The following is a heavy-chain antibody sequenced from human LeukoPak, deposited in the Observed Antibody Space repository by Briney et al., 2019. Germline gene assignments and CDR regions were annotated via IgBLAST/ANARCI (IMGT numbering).Heavy chain of an antibody. V-gene: IGHV3-23*01. CDR2: ISGSAGST. Sequence: GGSLRLSCAASGFTFSSYWMSWVRQAPGKGLEWVSAISGSAGSTYYADSVKGRFTISRDNSKNTLYLQMNSLRAEDTAVYYCAKDWLQADAFDIWGQGTMVTVSS. CDR3: AKDWLQADAFDI. J-gene: IGHJ3*02. D-gene: IGHD5-24*01. CDR1: GFTFSSYW.